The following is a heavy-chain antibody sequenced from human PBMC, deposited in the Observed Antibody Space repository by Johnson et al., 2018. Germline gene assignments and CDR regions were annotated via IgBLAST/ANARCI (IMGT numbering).Heavy chain of an antibody. CDR3: ARDPAPGWVGGWYGMDV. CDR1: GFTFSDYY. Sequence: QVQLVESGGGLVKPGGSLRLSCAASGFTFSDYYMSWIRQAPGKGLEWVSYISSRGSPIYYADSGKGRFTISRDNAKKKLYLQMTRLRAGYTAVYDCARDPAPGWVGGWYGMDVWGQGTTVTVAS. V-gene: IGHV3-11*04. J-gene: IGHJ6*02. CDR2: ISSRGSPI. D-gene: IGHD3-10*01.